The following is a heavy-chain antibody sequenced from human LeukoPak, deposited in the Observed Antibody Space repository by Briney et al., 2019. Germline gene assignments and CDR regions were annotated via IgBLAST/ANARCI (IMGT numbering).Heavy chain of an antibody. CDR2: MNPNSGNT. CDR3: ARDRNYYYDSSGPGENVGCFDI. CDR1: GYTFTSYD. V-gene: IGHV1-8*01. J-gene: IGHJ3*02. D-gene: IGHD3-22*01. Sequence: GASVKVSCKASGYTFTSYDINWVRQATGQGLEWMGWMNPNSGNTGNAQKFQGRVTITADESTSTAYMELSSLRSEDTAVYYCARDRNYYYDSSGPGENVGCFDIWGQGTMVTVSS.